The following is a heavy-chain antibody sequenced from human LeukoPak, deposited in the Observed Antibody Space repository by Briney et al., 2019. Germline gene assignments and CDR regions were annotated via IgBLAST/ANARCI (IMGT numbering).Heavy chain of an antibody. J-gene: IGHJ4*02. CDR3: IRDLGGRSGH. CDR2: ISYDGSNK. D-gene: IGHD1-26*01. V-gene: IGHV3-30-3*01. CDR1: GFTFSSYA. Sequence: GGSLRLSCAASGFTFSSYAMHWVRQAPGKGLEWVAVISYDGSNKYYADSVKGRFTISRDNSKNTLYLQMNSLTAEDTAVYYCIRDLGGRSGHWGQGTLVTVSS.